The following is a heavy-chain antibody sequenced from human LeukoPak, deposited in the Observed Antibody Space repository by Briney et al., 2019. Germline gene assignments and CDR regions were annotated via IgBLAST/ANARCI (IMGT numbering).Heavy chain of an antibody. J-gene: IGHJ5*02. CDR2: INPNSGGT. CDR1: GYTFTGYY. D-gene: IGHD6-13*01. V-gene: IGHV1-2*02. CDR3: ARARFRAAAARGRHWFDP. Sequence: ASVKVSCKASGYTFTGYYMHWVRQAPGQGLEWMGWINPNSGGTNYAQKFQGRVTMTRDTSISTAYMELSRLRSDDTAVYYCARARFRAAAARGRHWFDPWGQGTLVTVSS.